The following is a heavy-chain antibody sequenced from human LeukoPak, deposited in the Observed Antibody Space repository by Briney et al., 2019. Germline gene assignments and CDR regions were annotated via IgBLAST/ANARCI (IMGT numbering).Heavy chain of an antibody. D-gene: IGHD1-26*01. CDR1: GFTFSSYA. CDR3: ARDRGHKWELPAVLLDY. Sequence: GGSLRLSCAASGFTFSSYAMHWVRQAPGKGLEWVAVISYDGSNKYYADSVKGRFTISRDNSKNTLYLQMNSLRAEDTAVYYCARDRGHKWELPAVLLDYWGQGTLVTVSS. V-gene: IGHV3-30-3*01. CDR2: ISYDGSNK. J-gene: IGHJ4*02.